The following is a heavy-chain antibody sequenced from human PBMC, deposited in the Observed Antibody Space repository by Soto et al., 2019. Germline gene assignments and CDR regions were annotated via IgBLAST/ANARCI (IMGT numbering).Heavy chain of an antibody. CDR1: GGSIRIFC. V-gene: IGHV4-59*01. CDR2: ILYSGST. CDR3: SSTVRRRYHFDY. Sequence: PSETSTFTFTVSGGSIRIFCWSWVGKPPGKGLEWIGNILYSGSTHYNASLSSRATISLDTSKKQFSLRLRSVTTADTAVYYCSSTVRRRYHFDYWGQGTLVSVSS. J-gene: IGHJ4*02. D-gene: IGHD2-2*01.